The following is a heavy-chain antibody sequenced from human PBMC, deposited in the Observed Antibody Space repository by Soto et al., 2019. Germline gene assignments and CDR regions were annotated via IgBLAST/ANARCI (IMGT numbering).Heavy chain of an antibody. CDR2: IIPILGVA. D-gene: IGHD1-26*01. CDR3: AKVRGAADAEGYYFDF. CDR1: GGPFSTYT. J-gene: IGHJ4*02. Sequence: QVQLVQSGAEVKKPGSSVKVSCKASGGPFSTYTISWVRQAPGQGLEWMGRIIPILGVANYAQKFQGRVPITADKPTTTAYMELSSLRSEDTAMYYCAKVRGAADAEGYYFDFWGQGTLVPVSS. V-gene: IGHV1-69*02.